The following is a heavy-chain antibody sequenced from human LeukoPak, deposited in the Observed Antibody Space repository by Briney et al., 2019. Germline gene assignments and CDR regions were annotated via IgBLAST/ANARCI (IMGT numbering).Heavy chain of an antibody. CDR1: GFTFSSYA. CDR3: AKSVTTRMYYCDSSGEFDY. Sequence: GGSLRLSCAASGFTFSSYAMSWVRQAPGKGLEWVSAISGSGGSTYYADSVKGRFTISRDNSKNTLYLQMNSLRAEDTAVYYCAKSVTTRMYYCDSSGEFDYWGQGTLVTVSS. D-gene: IGHD3-22*01. V-gene: IGHV3-23*01. J-gene: IGHJ4*02. CDR2: ISGSGGST.